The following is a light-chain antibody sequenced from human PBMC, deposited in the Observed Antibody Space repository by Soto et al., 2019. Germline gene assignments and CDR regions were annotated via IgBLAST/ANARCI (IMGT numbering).Light chain of an antibody. CDR1: QSVTSDY. CDR3: RQYGSSPYT. J-gene: IGKJ2*01. CDR2: GAS. V-gene: IGKV3-20*01. Sequence: EIVLTQSPGTLSLSPGERATLSCRASQSVTSDYLAWYQQKPGQAPRLLIYGASSRATGIPDRFSGSGSGTDFTLTISRLEPEDSAVYYCRQYGSSPYTFGQGARLEIK.